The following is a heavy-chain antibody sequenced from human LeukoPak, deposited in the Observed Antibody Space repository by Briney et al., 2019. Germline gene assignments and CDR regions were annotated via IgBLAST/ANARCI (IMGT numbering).Heavy chain of an antibody. CDR2: INHSGST. CDR1: GGSFSGYY. CDR3: AANYYGRHSTHMDV. D-gene: IGHD3-10*01. Sequence: SETLSLTCAVYGGSFSGYYWSWIRQPPGKGLEWIGEINHSGSTNYNPSLKSRVTISVDTSKNQFSLKLSSVTAADTAVYYCAANYYGRHSTHMDVWGQGTTVTVSS. V-gene: IGHV4-34*01. J-gene: IGHJ6*02.